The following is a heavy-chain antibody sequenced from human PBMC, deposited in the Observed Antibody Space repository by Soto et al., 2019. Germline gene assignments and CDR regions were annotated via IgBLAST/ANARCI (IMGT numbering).Heavy chain of an antibody. CDR2: ISSSSSTI. CDR3: ARETTTVTTSWFDP. J-gene: IGHJ5*02. Sequence: EVQLVESGGGLVQPGGSLRLSCAASGFTFSSYSMNWVRQAPGKGLEWVSYISSSSSTIYYADSVKGRFTISRDNAKNSLYLKMNGLRAEDTAVYYCARETTTVTTSWFDPWGQGTLVTVSS. V-gene: IGHV3-48*01. CDR1: GFTFSSYS. D-gene: IGHD4-17*01.